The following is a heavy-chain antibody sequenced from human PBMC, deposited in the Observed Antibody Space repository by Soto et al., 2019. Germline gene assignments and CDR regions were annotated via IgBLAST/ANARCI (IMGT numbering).Heavy chain of an antibody. CDR2: ISAYNGNT. V-gene: IGHV1-18*01. CDR3: ARDGATVTSPGYYYYYMDV. D-gene: IGHD4-17*01. CDR1: GYTFTSYG. J-gene: IGHJ6*03. Sequence: QVQLVQSGAEVKKPGASVKVSCKASGYTFTSYGISWVRQAPGQGLEWMGWISAYNGNTNYAQKLQGRGTMTTDTSTSTAYMELRSLRSDDTAVYYCARDGATVTSPGYYYYYMDVWGKGTTVTVSS.